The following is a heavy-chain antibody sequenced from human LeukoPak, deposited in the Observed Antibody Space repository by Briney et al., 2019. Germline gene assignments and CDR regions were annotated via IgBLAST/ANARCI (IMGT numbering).Heavy chain of an antibody. CDR1: GGSISSYY. CDR3: ARGGDYYGSGSYYAFDP. J-gene: IGHJ5*02. V-gene: IGHV4-59*01. D-gene: IGHD3-10*01. Sequence: PSETLSLTCTVSGGSISSYYWSWIRQPPGKGLEWIGYIYYSGSTNYNPSLKSRVTISVDTSKNQFSQKLSSVTAADTAVYYCARGGDYYGSGSYYAFDPWGQGTLVTVSS. CDR2: IYYSGST.